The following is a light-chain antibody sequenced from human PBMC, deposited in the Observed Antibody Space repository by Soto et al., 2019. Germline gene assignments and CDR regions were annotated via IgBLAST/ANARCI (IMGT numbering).Light chain of an antibody. CDR1: SSDVGGYNY. CDR3: SSYAGAHIV. CDR2: DVS. J-gene: IGLJ1*01. V-gene: IGLV2-8*01. Sequence: QSVLTQPPSASGSPGQAVTISCTGTSSDVGGYNYVSWYQQHPGKAPKLMIYDVSQRPSGVPDRFSGSKSGNTASLTVSGLQAEDEADYYCSSYAGAHIVFGTGTKVTVL.